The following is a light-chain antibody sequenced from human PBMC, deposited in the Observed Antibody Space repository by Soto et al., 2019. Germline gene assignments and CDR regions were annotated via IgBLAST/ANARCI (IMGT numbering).Light chain of an antibody. V-gene: IGKV3-20*01. J-gene: IGKJ1*01. CDR2: GAS. CDR1: QSVSSSY. CDR3: QRYGSSPT. Sequence: EIVLTQSPGTLSLSPGERATLSCRASQSVSSSYLAWYQQKPGQAPRLLIYGASSRATGIPDRFSGSGSGKDFTLTISRLEPGDFAVYYCQRYGSSPTCGQGPKVEIK.